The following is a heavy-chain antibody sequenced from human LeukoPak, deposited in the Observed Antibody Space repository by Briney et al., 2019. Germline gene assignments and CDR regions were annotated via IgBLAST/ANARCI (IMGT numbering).Heavy chain of an antibody. CDR1: GGSISSGSYY. J-gene: IGHJ4*02. V-gene: IGHV4-61*02. CDR2: IYTSGST. CDR3: AREGDGYNYRDYFDY. Sequence: SETLSLTCTVSGGSISSGSYYWSWIRQPDGKGLEWIGRIYTSGSTNYNPSLKSRVTISVDTSKNQFSLKLSSVTAADTAVYYCAREGDGYNYRDYFDYWGQGTLVTVSS. D-gene: IGHD5-24*01.